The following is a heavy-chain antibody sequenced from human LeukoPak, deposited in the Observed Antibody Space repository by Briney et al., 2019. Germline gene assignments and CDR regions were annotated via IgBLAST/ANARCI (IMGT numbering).Heavy chain of an antibody. CDR2: IRYDGSNK. V-gene: IGHV3-30*02. Sequence: GGSLRLSCVASGFTFSSYGMHWVRQAPGRGLEWAAFIRYDGSNKYYVDSVKGRFTISRDNAKNSLYLQMNSLRAEDTAVYYCARVQRGYSYGPHYYYYYYMDVWGKGTTVTVSS. CDR1: GFTFSSYG. CDR3: ARVQRGYSYGPHYYYYYYMDV. J-gene: IGHJ6*03. D-gene: IGHD5-18*01.